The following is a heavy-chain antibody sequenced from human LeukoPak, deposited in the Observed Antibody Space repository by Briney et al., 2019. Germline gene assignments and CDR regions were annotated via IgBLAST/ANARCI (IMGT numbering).Heavy chain of an antibody. D-gene: IGHD4-23*01. Sequence: PSETLSLTCTVSGGYIITSGHYWGWIRQPPGKGLEWIGSIYYTGVTTTNPFFRSRMSISVDTSKNQFSLNLASVAAADAAVYYCARERSSSGGHSWFDPWGQGTLVTVSS. CDR1: GGYIITSGHY. V-gene: IGHV4-39*07. CDR2: IYYTGVT. J-gene: IGHJ5*02. CDR3: ARERSSSGGHSWFDP.